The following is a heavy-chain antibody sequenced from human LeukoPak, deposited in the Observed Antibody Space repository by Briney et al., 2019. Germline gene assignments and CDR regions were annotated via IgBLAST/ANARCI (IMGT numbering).Heavy chain of an antibody. Sequence: PSETLSLTCAVSGDSISSDYYWAWIRQPPGKGLEWIESIYHSGSTYYNPSLKSRVTISVDTSKNQFSLKVRSVTAADTAVYYCARRHREAYKLQDWGQGTLVTVSS. J-gene: IGHJ4*02. D-gene: IGHD5-24*01. CDR2: IYHSGST. CDR3: ARRHREAYKLQD. CDR1: GDSISSDYY. V-gene: IGHV4-38-2*01.